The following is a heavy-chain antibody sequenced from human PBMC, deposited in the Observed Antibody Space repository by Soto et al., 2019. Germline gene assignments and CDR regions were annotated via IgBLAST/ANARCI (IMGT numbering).Heavy chain of an antibody. CDR3: GRKGWYYDSSAPRRPHYFDY. CDR1: GGSFSDYH. J-gene: IGHJ4*02. Sequence: SETLSLTCAVYGGSFSDYHWSWIRQPPGKGLEWIGEINHSGSTNYNPSLKSRVTISVDTSKNQFSLKLTSVTAADTAAYYCGRKGWYYDSSAPRRPHYFDYWAQGTLVTVSS. V-gene: IGHV4-34*01. D-gene: IGHD3-22*01. CDR2: INHSGST.